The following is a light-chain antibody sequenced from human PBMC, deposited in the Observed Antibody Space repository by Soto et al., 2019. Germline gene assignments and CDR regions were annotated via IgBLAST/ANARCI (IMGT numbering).Light chain of an antibody. CDR2: SVT. J-gene: IGLJ1*01. V-gene: IGLV2-11*01. CDR1: INDVGGYNS. CDR3: CSYAGSYTSYV. Sequence: QPVLTQPRSVSGSPGQSVTISCSGTINDVGGYNSVSWFQHHPGSAPKLMVHSVTQRPSGVPDRFSGSKSGNTASLTISGLQAEDEADDYCCSYAGSYTSYVFGTGTKLTGL.